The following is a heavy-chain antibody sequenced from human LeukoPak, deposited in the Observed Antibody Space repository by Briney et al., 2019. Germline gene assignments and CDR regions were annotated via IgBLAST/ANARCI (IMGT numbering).Heavy chain of an antibody. D-gene: IGHD3-3*01. Sequence: ASVTVSCKASGYTFTSYGISWVRQAPGQGLEWMGWISAYNGNTNYAQKLQGRVTMTTDTSTSTAYMELRSLRSDDTAVYYCARVSFTIFGVAPFDYWGQGTLVTVSS. V-gene: IGHV1-18*01. CDR1: GYTFTSYG. J-gene: IGHJ4*02. CDR3: ARVSFTIFGVAPFDY. CDR2: ISAYNGNT.